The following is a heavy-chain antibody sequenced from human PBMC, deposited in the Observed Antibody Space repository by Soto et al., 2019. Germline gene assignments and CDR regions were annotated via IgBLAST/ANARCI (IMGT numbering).Heavy chain of an antibody. V-gene: IGHV1-69*01. CDR1: GGTFSSYA. D-gene: IGHD2-2*01. Sequence: QVQLVQSGAEVKKPGSSVKVSCKASGGTFSSYAISWVRQAPGQGLEWMGGIIPIFGTAYYAQKFQGRVTITADESTSTAYMELSSLRSEDTAVYYCARGAYCSSTSCYYYYGMDVWGQGTTVTVSS. CDR2: IIPIFGTA. J-gene: IGHJ6*02. CDR3: ARGAYCSSTSCYYYYGMDV.